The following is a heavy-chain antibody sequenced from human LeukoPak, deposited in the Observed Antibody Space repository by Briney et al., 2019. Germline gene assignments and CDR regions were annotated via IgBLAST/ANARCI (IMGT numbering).Heavy chain of an antibody. CDR3: ARRALPSSGFDY. J-gene: IGHJ4*02. Sequence: PSGTLSLTCAVSGGSTSSGNWWSWVRQTPGKGLEWIGSIYYSGSTYYNPSLKSRVTISVDTSKNQFSLKLSSVTAADTAVYYCARRALPSSGFDYWGQGTLVTVSS. CDR1: GGSTSSGNW. V-gene: IGHV4-4*02. D-gene: IGHD6-19*01. CDR2: IYYSGST.